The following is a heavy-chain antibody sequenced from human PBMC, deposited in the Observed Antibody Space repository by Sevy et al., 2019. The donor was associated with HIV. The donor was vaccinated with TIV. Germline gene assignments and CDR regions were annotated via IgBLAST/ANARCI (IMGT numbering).Heavy chain of an antibody. CDR3: AKDLTGRYTSSSGDFDY. CDR1: GFTFSNYG. J-gene: IGHJ4*02. Sequence: GGSLRLSCAASGFTFSNYGMHWVRQAPGKGLEWVALIRFDASTKYYKDSVKGRFTVSRDKAKNILYLQMNSLRPEDTAVYYCAKDLTGRYTSSSGDFDYWGQGTLVTVSS. D-gene: IGHD6-6*01. CDR2: IRFDASTK. V-gene: IGHV3-30*02.